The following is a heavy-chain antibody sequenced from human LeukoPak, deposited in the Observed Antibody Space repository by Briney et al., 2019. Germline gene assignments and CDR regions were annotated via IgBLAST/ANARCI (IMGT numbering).Heavy chain of an antibody. V-gene: IGHV4-59*01. Sequence: TPSETLSLTCTVSGGSISSFYWSWIRQPPGKGLEYIGYISYSETTSYNPSLKSRVTISVDTSKNQFSLKLTSVTAADTAVYYCARDKGLPQDFDIWGQGTMVTVSS. CDR3: ARDKGLPQDFDI. J-gene: IGHJ3*02. CDR1: GGSISSFY. D-gene: IGHD5/OR15-5a*01. CDR2: ISYSETT.